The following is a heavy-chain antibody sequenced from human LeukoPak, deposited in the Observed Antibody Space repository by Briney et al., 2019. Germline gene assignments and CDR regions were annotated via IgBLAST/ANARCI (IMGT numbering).Heavy chain of an antibody. V-gene: IGHV4-61*02. CDR1: GGSISSGGYY. CDR2: IYTSGST. CDR3: ARDTPPGVRYSPTYYYYGMDV. Sequence: SETLSLTCTVSGGSISSGGYYWSWIRQPAGKGLEWIGRIYTSGSTNYNPSLKSRVTMSVDTSKNQFSLKLSSVTAADTVVYYCARDTPPGVRYSPTYYYYGMDVWGQGTTVTVSS. D-gene: IGHD3-9*01. J-gene: IGHJ6*02.